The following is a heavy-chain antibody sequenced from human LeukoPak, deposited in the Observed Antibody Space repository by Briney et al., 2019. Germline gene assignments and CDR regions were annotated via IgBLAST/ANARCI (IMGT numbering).Heavy chain of an antibody. CDR3: ARSQYDILTGYYHYGMDV. J-gene: IGHJ6*02. D-gene: IGHD3-9*01. CDR1: GDSVSSNSAA. V-gene: IGHV6-1*01. CDR2: TYYRSKWYN. Sequence: SQTLSLTCAISGDSVSSNSAAWNWIRQSPSRGLEWLGRTYYRSKWYNDYAVSVKSRITINPDTSKNQFSLQLNSVTPEDTAVYYCARSQYDILTGYYHYGMDVWGQGTTVTVSS.